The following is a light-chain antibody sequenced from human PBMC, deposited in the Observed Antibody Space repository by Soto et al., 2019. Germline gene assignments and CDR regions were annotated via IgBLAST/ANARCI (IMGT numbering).Light chain of an antibody. CDR3: SSDTSGGNYV. V-gene: IGLV2-14*03. J-gene: IGLJ1*01. CDR1: SSDVAAYNY. CDR2: DVS. Sequence: QSALTQPASVSGSPGQSITISCTGTSSDVAAYNYVSWYQQHPGKAPKLMVYDVSNRPSGVSNRFSGSKSGNTGSLTISGLQAEDEGDDYCSSDTSGGNYVFGTGTKVTVL.